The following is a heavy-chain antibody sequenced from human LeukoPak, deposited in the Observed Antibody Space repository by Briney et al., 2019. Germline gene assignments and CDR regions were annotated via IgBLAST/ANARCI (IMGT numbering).Heavy chain of an antibody. CDR3: ARLVMFGGDDY. D-gene: IGHD3-10*02. Sequence: SETLSLTCTVSGGSISSSSYYWGCIRQPPGKGLECIGNIYYTGSTYYNPSLKSRVNISIDTSKSQFSLKLNSVTAADTAVYYCARLVMFGGDDYWGQGTLVTVSS. CDR2: IYYTGST. CDR1: GGSISSSSYY. J-gene: IGHJ4*02. V-gene: IGHV4-39*07.